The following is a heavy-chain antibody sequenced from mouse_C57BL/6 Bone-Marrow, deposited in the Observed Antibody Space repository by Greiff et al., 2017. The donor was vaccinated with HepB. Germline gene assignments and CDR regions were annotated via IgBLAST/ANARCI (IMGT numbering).Heavy chain of an antibody. V-gene: IGHV6-6*01. CDR3: TRNPLNYYGPCWFAY. D-gene: IGHD1-1*01. CDR2: IRNKANNHAT. CDR1: GFTFSDAW. J-gene: IGHJ3*01. Sequence: EVQLVESGGGLVQPGGSMKLSCAASGFTFSDAWMDWVRQSPEKGLEWVAEIRNKANNHATYYAESVKGRFTISRDDSKSSVYLQMNSLRAEDTGIYYCTRNPLNYYGPCWFAYWGQGTLVTVSA.